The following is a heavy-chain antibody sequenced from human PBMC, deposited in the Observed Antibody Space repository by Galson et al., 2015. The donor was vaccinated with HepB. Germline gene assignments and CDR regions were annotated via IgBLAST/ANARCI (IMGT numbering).Heavy chain of an antibody. D-gene: IGHD3-10*01. Sequence: SLRLSCAASGFTFSSYAMHWVRQAPGKGLEYVSAISSNGGSTYYADSVKGRFTISRDNSKNTLYLQMSSLRAEDTAVYYCVKPEGYYGSGSFRDFDYWGQGTLVTVSS. J-gene: IGHJ4*02. CDR2: ISSNGGST. CDR1: GFTFSSYA. V-gene: IGHV3-64D*06. CDR3: VKPEGYYGSGSFRDFDY.